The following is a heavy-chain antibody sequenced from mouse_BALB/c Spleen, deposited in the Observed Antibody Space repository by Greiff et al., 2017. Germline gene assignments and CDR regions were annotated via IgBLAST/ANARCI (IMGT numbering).Heavy chain of an antibody. V-gene: IGHV1S56*01. CDR3: AREGLTGAWFAY. CDR1: GYTFTSYY. D-gene: IGHD4-1*01. CDR2: IYPGNVNT. Sequence: VKLVESGPELVKPGASVRISCKASGYTFTSYYIHWVKQRPGQGLEWIGWIYPGNVNTKYNEKFKGKATLTADKSSSTAYMQLSSLTSEDSAVYFCAREGLTGAWFAYWGQGTLVTVSA. J-gene: IGHJ3*01.